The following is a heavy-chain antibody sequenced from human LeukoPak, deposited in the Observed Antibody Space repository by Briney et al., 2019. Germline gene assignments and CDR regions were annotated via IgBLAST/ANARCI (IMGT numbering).Heavy chain of an antibody. D-gene: IGHD1-14*01. CDR2: ISSSGGTI. J-gene: IGHJ4*02. CDR3: ASTDAEPTSFDY. Sequence: PGGSLRLSCAASGFTFSDYYMSWIRQAPGKGLEWVSYISSSGGTIYYADSVKGRFTISRDNAKNSLYLQMNSLRAEDTAVYYCASTDAEPTSFDYWGQGTLVTVSS. CDR1: GFTFSDYY. V-gene: IGHV3-11*04.